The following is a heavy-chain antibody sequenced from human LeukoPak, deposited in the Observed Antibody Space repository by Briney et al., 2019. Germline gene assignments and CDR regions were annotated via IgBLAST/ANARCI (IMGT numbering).Heavy chain of an antibody. V-gene: IGHV3-23*01. Sequence: GGSLRLSCAASGFTFSSYGMSWVRQAPGKGLEWVSAISGSGGSTYYADSVKGRFTISRDNSKNTLYLQMNSLRAEDTAVYYCAYSGSYYYYMDVWGKGTTVTISS. CDR3: AYSGSYYYYMDV. CDR1: GFTFSSYG. CDR2: ISGSGGST. J-gene: IGHJ6*03. D-gene: IGHD1-26*01.